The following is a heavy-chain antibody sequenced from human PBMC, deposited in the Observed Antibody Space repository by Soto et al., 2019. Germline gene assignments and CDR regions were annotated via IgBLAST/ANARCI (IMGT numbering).Heavy chain of an antibody. Sequence: SETLSLTCTVSGGSISSYYWSWIRQPPGKGLEWIGYIYYSGSTNYNPSLKSRVTISVDTSKNQFSLKLSSVTAADTAVYYCARFTYSDFWSGYLVGVFDIWGHGTMVPVS. CDR3: ARFTYSDFWSGYLVGVFDI. J-gene: IGHJ3*02. V-gene: IGHV4-59*01. CDR1: GGSISSYY. CDR2: IYYSGST. D-gene: IGHD3-3*01.